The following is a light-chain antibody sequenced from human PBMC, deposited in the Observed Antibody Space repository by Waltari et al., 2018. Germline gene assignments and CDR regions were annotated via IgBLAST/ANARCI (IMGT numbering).Light chain of an antibody. CDR2: YNT. V-gene: IGLV1-51*01. Sequence: QSVLTQPPSVSAAPGQKVTISCSGTNSNIGKTSGGYVSWYQQFPGTAPQLTNDYNTKMLSGVSDLFSGSKSGTSASLASTGLQTGDEAMYYCGALDNSLSAGLFGGGTRLTVL. CDR1: NSNIGKTSGGY. J-gene: IGLJ2*01. CDR3: GALDNSLSAGL.